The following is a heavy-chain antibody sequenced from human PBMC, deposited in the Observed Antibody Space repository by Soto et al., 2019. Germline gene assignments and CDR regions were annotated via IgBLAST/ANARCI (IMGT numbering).Heavy chain of an antibody. CDR2: IKSKTDGGTT. J-gene: IGHJ4*02. D-gene: IGHD3-10*01. V-gene: IGHV3-15*01. CDR1: GFTFSNAW. CDR3: TTSITMVRGIDY. Sequence: GGSLRLSCAASGFTFSNAWMSWVRQAPGKGLEWVGRIKSKTDGGTTDYAAPVNGRFTISRDDSKNTLYLQMNSLKTEDTAVYYCTTSITMVRGIDYWGQGNLVTVSS.